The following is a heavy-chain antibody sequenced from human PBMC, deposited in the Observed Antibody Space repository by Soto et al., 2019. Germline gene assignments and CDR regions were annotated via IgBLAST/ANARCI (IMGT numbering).Heavy chain of an antibody. CDR3: ARGKKGYYDFWSGYSKNNWFDP. D-gene: IGHD3-3*01. CDR2: INHSGST. J-gene: IGHJ5*02. V-gene: IGHV4-34*01. Sequence: PSETLSLTCAVYGGSFSGYYWSWIRQPPGKGLEWIGEINHSGSTNYNPSLKSRVTISVDTSKNQFSLKLSSVTAADTAVYYCARGKKGYYDFWSGYSKNNWFDPWGQGTLVTVS. CDR1: GGSFSGYY.